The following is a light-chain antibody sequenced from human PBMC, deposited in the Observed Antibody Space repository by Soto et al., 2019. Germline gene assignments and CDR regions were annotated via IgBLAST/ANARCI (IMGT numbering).Light chain of an antibody. CDR1: QSVSSNY. CDR3: QQYGNSPRYS. Sequence: EIVLTQSPGTLSLSPGERVTLSCRASQSVSSNYLAWYQQKPGQAPRLLIYATSSRATGIPARFSGSGSGTYFTLTISRLEPEDFAVYYCQQYGNSPRYSFGQGTKLEIK. J-gene: IGKJ2*03. V-gene: IGKV3-20*01. CDR2: ATS.